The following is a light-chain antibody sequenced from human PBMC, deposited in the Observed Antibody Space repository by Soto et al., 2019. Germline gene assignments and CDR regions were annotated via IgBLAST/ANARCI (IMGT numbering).Light chain of an antibody. V-gene: IGLV2-14*01. CDR2: EVS. CDR1: SSDVGGYNY. CDR3: NSYGSTSTRYV. Sequence: QSALTEPASVYGSPGQSITISCTGTSSDVGGYNYVSWYQQHPGKAPKLMIYEVSNRPSGVSNRFSGSKSGNTAPLTISGLQAEDEADYFCNSYGSTSTRYVFGTGTKVTVL. J-gene: IGLJ1*01.